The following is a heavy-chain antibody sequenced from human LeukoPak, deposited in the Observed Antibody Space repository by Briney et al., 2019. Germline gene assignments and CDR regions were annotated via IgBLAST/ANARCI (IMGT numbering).Heavy chain of an antibody. J-gene: IGHJ5*02. CDR1: GYTFTSYD. CDR3: ARVSGGARRLRWFDP. CDR2: MNPNSGNT. D-gene: IGHD3-10*01. V-gene: IGHV1-8*01. Sequence: ASVKVSCKASGYTFTSYDINWVRQATGQGLEWMGWMNPNSGNTGYAQKFQGRVTMTRDTSISTAYMELSSLRSEDTAVYYCARVSGGARRLRWFDPWGQGTLVTVSS.